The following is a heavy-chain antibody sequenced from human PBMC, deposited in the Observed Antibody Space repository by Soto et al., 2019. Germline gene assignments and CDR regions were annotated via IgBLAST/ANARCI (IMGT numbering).Heavy chain of an antibody. D-gene: IGHD2-15*01. CDR1: GGSFSDYY. CDR2: INHSGST. Sequence: LETLSLTCAVYGGSFSDYYWSLVRQPPGMGLEWIGEINHSGSTNYSPSLKSRVTTSVDTSKNQFSLKVTSVTVADTAVYYCARGGGDYYMDVWGNGTTVTVSS. V-gene: IGHV4-34*01. CDR3: ARGGGDYYMDV. J-gene: IGHJ6*03.